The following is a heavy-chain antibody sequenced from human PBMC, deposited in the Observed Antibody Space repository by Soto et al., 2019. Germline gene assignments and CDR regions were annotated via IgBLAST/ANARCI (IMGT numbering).Heavy chain of an antibody. V-gene: IGHV3-23*01. Sequence: GASLRLSRAASGFFFSTYAMSWVRQAPGKGLEWVSAISNNGYDTYYAESVRGRFTISRDNSINTLYLQMSRLRTEDTAVYYCAHPRGYGVFDAVDIWGQGTMV. CDR1: GFFFSTYA. D-gene: IGHD4-17*01. CDR3: AHPRGYGVFDAVDI. J-gene: IGHJ3*02. CDR2: ISNNGYDT.